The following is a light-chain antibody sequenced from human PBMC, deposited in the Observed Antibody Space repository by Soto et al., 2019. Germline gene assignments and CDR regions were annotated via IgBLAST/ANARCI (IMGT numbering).Light chain of an antibody. CDR3: SSYTSSVYV. V-gene: IGLV2-18*02. Sequence: QSVLTQPPSVSGSPGQSVTICCTGTSSDVGSYNRVSWYQQPPGTAPKLMIYEVSNRPSGVPDRFSGSKSGNTASLTISGLQAEDEADYYCSSYTSSVYVFGTGTKVTVL. J-gene: IGLJ1*01. CDR1: SSDVGSYNR. CDR2: EVS.